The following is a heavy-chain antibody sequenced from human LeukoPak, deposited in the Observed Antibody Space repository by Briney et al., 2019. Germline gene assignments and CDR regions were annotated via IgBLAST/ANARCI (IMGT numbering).Heavy chain of an antibody. V-gene: IGHV1-46*01. D-gene: IGHD4-17*01. Sequence: ASVKVSCKASGYTFTSYYMHWVRQAPGQGLEWMGIINPSGGSTSYAQKFQGRVTMTRDTSTSTVYMELSSLRSADTAVYYCARDDGDYGRGNDAFDIWGQGTMVTVSS. CDR2: INPSGGST. CDR3: ARDDGDYGRGNDAFDI. CDR1: GYTFTSYY. J-gene: IGHJ3*02.